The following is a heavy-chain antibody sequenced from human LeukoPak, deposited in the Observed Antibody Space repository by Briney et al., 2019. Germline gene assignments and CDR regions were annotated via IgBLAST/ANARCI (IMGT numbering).Heavy chain of an antibody. CDR1: GGSISSSSYY. CDR3: AVVVVVAAIHTGDYYGMDV. J-gene: IGHJ6*02. D-gene: IGHD2-15*01. CDR2: IYYSGST. Sequence: PSETLSLTCTVSGGSISSSSYYWGWIRQPPGKGLEWIGSIYYSGSTYYNPSLKSRVTISVDTSKNQFSLKLSSVTAADTAVYYCAVVVVVAAIHTGDYYGMDVWGQGTTVTVSS. V-gene: IGHV4-39*01.